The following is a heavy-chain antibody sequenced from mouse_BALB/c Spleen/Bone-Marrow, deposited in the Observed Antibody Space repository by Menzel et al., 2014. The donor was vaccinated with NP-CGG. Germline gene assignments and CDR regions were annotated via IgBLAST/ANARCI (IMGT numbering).Heavy chain of an antibody. CDR1: GYTFTDYY. Sequence: QVQLQQPGAELARPGASVKLSCKASGYTFTDYYINWVKQRTGQGLEWIGEIYPGSGNAYYNEKFKGEATLTADKSSSTAYMQLSSLTSEDSAVYFCTRSGVRTFAYWGQGTLVTAST. CDR3: TRSGVRTFAY. V-gene: IGHV1-77*01. D-gene: IGHD2-14*01. CDR2: IYPGSGNA. J-gene: IGHJ3*01.